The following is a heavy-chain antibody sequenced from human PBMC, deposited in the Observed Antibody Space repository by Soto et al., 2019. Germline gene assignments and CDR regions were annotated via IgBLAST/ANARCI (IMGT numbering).Heavy chain of an antibody. CDR1: GGSISSSNW. CDR3: ARAPPIAAALFDY. J-gene: IGHJ4*02. D-gene: IGHD6-13*01. CDR2: IYHSGST. Sequence: SETLSLTCAVSGGSISSSNWWSWVRQPPGKGLEWIGEIYHSGSTNYNPSLKSRVTISVDKSKNQFSLKLSSVTAADTAVYYCARAPPIAAALFDYWGQGTLVTVSS. V-gene: IGHV4-4*02.